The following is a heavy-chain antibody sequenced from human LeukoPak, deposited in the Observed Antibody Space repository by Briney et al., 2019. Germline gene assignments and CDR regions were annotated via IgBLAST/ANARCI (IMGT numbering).Heavy chain of an antibody. D-gene: IGHD6-6*01. J-gene: IGHJ6*02. Sequence: SETLSLTCTVSGGSISSGGYYWSWIRQHPGKGLEWIGYIYYSGSTYYNPSLKSRVTISVDTSKNQFSLQLNSVTPEDTAVYYCAREPDSSSSRGFHYYYYGMDVWGQGTTVTVSS. CDR3: AREPDSSSSRGFHYYYYGMDV. CDR2: IYYSGST. CDR1: GGSISSGGYY. V-gene: IGHV4-31*03.